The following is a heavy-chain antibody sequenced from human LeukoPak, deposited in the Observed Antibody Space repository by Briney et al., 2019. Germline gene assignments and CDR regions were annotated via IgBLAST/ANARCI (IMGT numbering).Heavy chain of an antibody. V-gene: IGHV3-53*01. CDR2: IYSGGTT. CDR3: ARSMRVSWIQMWFDI. Sequence: GGSLRLSCAASGLTVSSNYTSWVRQAPGKGLEWVSVIYSGGTTYYADSVKGRFTISRDNSKNTLYLQMDSLRAEDTAVYYCARSMRVSWIQMWFDIWGQGTMVTVSS. CDR1: GLTVSSNY. D-gene: IGHD5-18*01. J-gene: IGHJ3*02.